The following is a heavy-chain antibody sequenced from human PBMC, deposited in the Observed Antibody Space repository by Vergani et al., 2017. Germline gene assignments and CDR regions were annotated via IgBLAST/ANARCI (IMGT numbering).Heavy chain of an antibody. Sequence: QVQLVQSGAEVKKPGSSVKVSCKASGGTFSSYTISWVRQAPGQGLEWMGRIIPILGIANYAQKFQGRVTITADKSTSTAYMELSSLRSEDTAVYYCARFTYYGSGEYYFDYWGQGTLVTVSS. CDR2: IIPILGIA. J-gene: IGHJ4*02. D-gene: IGHD3-10*01. V-gene: IGHV1-69*02. CDR3: ARFTYYGSGEYYFDY. CDR1: GGTFSSYT.